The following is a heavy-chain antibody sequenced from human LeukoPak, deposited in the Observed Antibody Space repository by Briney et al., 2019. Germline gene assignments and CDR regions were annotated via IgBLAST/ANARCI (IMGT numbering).Heavy chain of an antibody. D-gene: IGHD6-19*01. CDR2: IKKDGSEK. CDR3: VRQAGVY. CDR1: GFTFSDYW. Sequence: GGSLRLSCAASGFTFSDYWMTWVRQAPGKGLELVANIKKDGSEKNYVDSVEGRFTISRDNAKSSLYLQMNSLRVEDTGVYYCVRQAGVYWGQGTLVTVSS. J-gene: IGHJ4*02. V-gene: IGHV3-7*01.